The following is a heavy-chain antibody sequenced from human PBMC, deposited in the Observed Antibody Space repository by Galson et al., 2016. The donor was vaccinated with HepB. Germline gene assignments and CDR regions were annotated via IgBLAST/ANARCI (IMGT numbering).Heavy chain of an antibody. CDR2: IWYDGSNK. D-gene: IGHD3-16*01. V-gene: IGHV3-33*01. CDR1: GFTFGRYA. J-gene: IGHJ4*02. CDR3: TRDIAAFGGVME. Sequence: SLRLSCAASGFTFGRYAMHWVRQAPGKGLEWVAVIWYDGSNKYYADSVKGRFTISRDNSKNTLYLQMNSLRAEDTAVYYCTRDIAAFGGVMEWGQGTLVTISS.